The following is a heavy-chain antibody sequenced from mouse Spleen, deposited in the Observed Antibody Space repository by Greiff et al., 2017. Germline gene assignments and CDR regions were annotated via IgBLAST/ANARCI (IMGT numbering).Heavy chain of an antibody. J-gene: IGHJ1*01. V-gene: IGHV3-6*01. CDR1: GYSITSGYY. CDR2: ISYDGSN. D-gene: IGHD1-1*01. CDR3: ARESYDWYFDV. Sequence: DVKLVESGPGLVKPSQSLSLTCSVTGYSITSGYYWNWIRQFPGNKLEWMGYISYDGSNNYNPSLKNRISITRDTSKNQFFLKLNSVTTEDTATYYCARESYDWYFDVWGAGTTVTVSS.